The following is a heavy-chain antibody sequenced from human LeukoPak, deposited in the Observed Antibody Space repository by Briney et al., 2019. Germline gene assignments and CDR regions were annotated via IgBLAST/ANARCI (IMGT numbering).Heavy chain of an antibody. Sequence: PGGSQRLSCAASGFTFNGYAMSWARHAPGKGLEWVSAIIPNGAGTYYADSVKGLFTISRDNSKNTLYLQMNSLRAEETAVYYCAKYTERAFDIWGQGTMVTVS. D-gene: IGHD2-2*02. CDR3: AKYTERAFDI. CDR1: GFTFNGYA. V-gene: IGHV3-23*01. J-gene: IGHJ3*02. CDR2: IIPNGAGT.